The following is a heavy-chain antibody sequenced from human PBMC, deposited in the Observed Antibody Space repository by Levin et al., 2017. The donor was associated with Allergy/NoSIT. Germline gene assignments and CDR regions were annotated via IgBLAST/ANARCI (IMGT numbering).Heavy chain of an antibody. V-gene: IGHV3-23*01. CDR2: ISGSGGST. D-gene: IGHD6-6*01. Sequence: GGSLRLSCAASGFTFSSYAMSWVRQAPGKGLEWVSAISGSGGSTYYADSVKGRFTISRDNSKNTLYLQMNSLRAEDTAVYYCAKDPTWESRSAPFDYWGQGTLVTVSS. CDR3: AKDPTWESRSAPFDY. CDR1: GFTFSSYA. J-gene: IGHJ4*02.